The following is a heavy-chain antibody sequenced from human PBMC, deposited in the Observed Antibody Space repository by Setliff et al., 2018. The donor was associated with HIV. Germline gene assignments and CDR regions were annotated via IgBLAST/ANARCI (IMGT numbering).Heavy chain of an antibody. CDR1: GFTFSTYA. J-gene: IGHJ4*02. V-gene: IGHV3-23*01. CDR3: AKDSRPDY. CDR2: ISDSSRT. Sequence: GGSLRLSCTTSGFTFSTYAMNWGRQAPGKGLEWVSAISDSSRTYYADSVKGRFTISRDNSENTLYLQMNGLRVEDSAIYYCAKDSRPDYWGQGTLVTVSS.